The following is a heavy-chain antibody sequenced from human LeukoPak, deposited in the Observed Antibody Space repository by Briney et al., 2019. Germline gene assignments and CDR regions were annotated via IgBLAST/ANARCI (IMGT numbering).Heavy chain of an antibody. CDR1: GFIFSNSW. D-gene: IGHD6-19*01. CDR3: ATSQTTSGRYGNSFDI. V-gene: IGHV3-7*01. Sequence: GGSLRLSCVASGFIFSNSWMSWVRQAPGKGLEWVANIKHDGGEKYYVDSVKGRFTISRDNAKNSLDLQMNNLRVEDTAVYYCATSQTTSGRYGNSFDIWGQGTTVTV. CDR2: IKHDGGEK. J-gene: IGHJ3*02.